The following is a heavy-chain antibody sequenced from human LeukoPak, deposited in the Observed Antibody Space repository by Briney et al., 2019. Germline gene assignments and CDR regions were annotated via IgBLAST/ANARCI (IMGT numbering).Heavy chain of an antibody. Sequence: SETLSLTCTVSGGSISSYYWGWIRQPPGKGLEWIGNIYYNGSTHYNPSLKSRVIISVDTSKNQFSLKLSSVTAADTAVYYCARENAFDIWGQGTMVTVSS. V-gene: IGHV4-59*01. CDR2: IYYNGST. CDR1: GGSISSYY. J-gene: IGHJ3*02. CDR3: ARENAFDI.